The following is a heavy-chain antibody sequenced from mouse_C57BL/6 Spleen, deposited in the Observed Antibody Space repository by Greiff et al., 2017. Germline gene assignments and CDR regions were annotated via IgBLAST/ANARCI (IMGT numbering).Heavy chain of an antibody. D-gene: IGHD2-2*01. CDR3: ARVGYGYDVSAMDY. J-gene: IGHJ4*01. Sequence: QVQLQQPGAELVKPGASVKLSCKASGYTFTSYWMHWVKQRPGQGLEWIGMIHPNSGSTNYNEKFKSKATLTVDKSSSTAYMQLSSLTSEDSAVYYCARVGYGYDVSAMDYWGQGTSVTVSS. CDR1: GYTFTSYW. CDR2: IHPNSGST. V-gene: IGHV1-64*01.